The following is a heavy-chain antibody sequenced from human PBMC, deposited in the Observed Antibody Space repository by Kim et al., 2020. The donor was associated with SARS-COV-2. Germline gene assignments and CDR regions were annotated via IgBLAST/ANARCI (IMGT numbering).Heavy chain of an antibody. CDR3: ARDVEQQLVLPYYYYYGMDV. D-gene: IGHD6-13*01. CDR1: GFTFSSYA. CDR2: ISYDGSNK. V-gene: IGHV3-30-3*01. J-gene: IGHJ6*02. Sequence: GGSLRLSCAASGFTFSSYAMHWVRQAPGKGLEWVAVISYDGSNKYYADSVKGRFTISRDNSKNTLYLQMNSLRAEDTAVYYCARDVEQQLVLPYYYYYGMDVWGQGTTVTVSS.